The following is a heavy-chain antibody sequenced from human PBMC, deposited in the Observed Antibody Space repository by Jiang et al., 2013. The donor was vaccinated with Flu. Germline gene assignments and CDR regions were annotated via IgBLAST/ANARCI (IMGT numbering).Heavy chain of an antibody. J-gene: IGHJ5*01. CDR1: GGSISSSIYY. Sequence: LLKPSETLSLICSVSGGSISSSIYYWGWIRQPPGKGLEWIGNIYYTGSTCYNMSLKSRVTISVDPSKNHFSLTLSSVTAADTGVYYCVTQPMSTMMPFASWGHGALVTVSS. CDR3: VTQPMSTMMPFAS. V-gene: IGHV4-39*02. CDR2: IYYTGST. D-gene: IGHD3-22*01.